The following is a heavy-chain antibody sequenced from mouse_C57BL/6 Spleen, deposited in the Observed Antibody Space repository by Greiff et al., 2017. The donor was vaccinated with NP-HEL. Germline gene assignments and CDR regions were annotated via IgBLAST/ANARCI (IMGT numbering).Heavy chain of an antibody. CDR2: IYPGSGNT. CDR3: AREDYGITWFAY. V-gene: IGHV1-76*01. D-gene: IGHD1-1*01. J-gene: IGHJ3*01. Sequence: VQLQQSGAELVRPGASVKLSCKASGYTFTDYYINWVKQRPGQGLEWIARIYPGSGNTYYNEKFKGKATLTAEKSSSTAYMQLSSLTSEDSAVYFCAREDYGITWFAYWGQGTLVTVSA. CDR1: GYTFTDYY.